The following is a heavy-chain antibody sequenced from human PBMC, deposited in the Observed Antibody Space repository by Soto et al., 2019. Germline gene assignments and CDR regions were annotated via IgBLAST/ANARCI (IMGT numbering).Heavy chain of an antibody. CDR2: IYHSGST. D-gene: IGHD2-2*01. Sequence: QLQLQESGSGLVKPSQTLSLTCAVSGGSISSGGYSWSWIRQPPGKGLEWIGYIYHSGSTYYNPSLKSRVTISVDRSKSQLSLKLSSVTAADTAMYYCARARYCISTSCYYRHYYGMDVWGQGTTVTVSS. CDR1: GGSISSGGYS. V-gene: IGHV4-30-2*01. CDR3: ARARYCISTSCYYRHYYGMDV. J-gene: IGHJ6*02.